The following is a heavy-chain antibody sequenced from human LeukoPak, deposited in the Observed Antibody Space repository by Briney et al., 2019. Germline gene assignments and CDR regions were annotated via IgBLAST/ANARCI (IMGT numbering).Heavy chain of an antibody. CDR3: AKDGPSLRYGSGGYFDY. CDR1: RLTISYYG. Sequence: GGSLRLSCAASRLTISYYGMHWVRQAPGKGLEWVAVISYDGSSKYYADSVKGRFTISRDNSKNTLYLEMKSLRVDDTALYYCAKDGPSLRYGSGGYFDYWGQGTLVTVSS. J-gene: IGHJ4*02. D-gene: IGHD3-10*01. CDR2: ISYDGSSK. V-gene: IGHV3-30*18.